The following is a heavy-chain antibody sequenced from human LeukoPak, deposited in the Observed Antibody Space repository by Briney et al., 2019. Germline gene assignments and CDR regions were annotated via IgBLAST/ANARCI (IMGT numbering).Heavy chain of an antibody. Sequence: SSETLSLTCAVYGGSFSGYYWSWIRQPPGKGLEWIGEINHSGSTNYNPSLKSRVTISVDTSKNQFSLKLSSVTAADTAVYYCARFNSGSYQHYFDYWGQGTLVTVSS. D-gene: IGHD1-26*01. CDR3: ARFNSGSYQHYFDY. J-gene: IGHJ4*02. V-gene: IGHV4-34*01. CDR1: GGSFSGYY. CDR2: INHSGST.